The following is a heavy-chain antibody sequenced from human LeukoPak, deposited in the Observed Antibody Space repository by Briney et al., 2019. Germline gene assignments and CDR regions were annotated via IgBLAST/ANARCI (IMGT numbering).Heavy chain of an antibody. CDR1: GYSISSGYY. D-gene: IGHD3-9*01. CDR2: IYHSGRT. V-gene: IGHV4-38-2*01. Sequence: SQTLSLTCAVSGYSISSGYYWGWIRQPPGQGLVWIGTIYHSGRTYYNPSLKSRVTISVDTSKNKFSLKLSSVTAADTAVYYCARLTKELRYFDWLCYFDYWGQGTLVTVSS. CDR3: ARLTKELRYFDWLCYFDY. J-gene: IGHJ4*02.